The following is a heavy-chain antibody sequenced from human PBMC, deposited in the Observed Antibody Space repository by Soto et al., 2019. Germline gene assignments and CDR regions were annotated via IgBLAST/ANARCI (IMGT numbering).Heavy chain of an antibody. Sequence: KASETLSLTCAVSGYSISSGYYWGWIRQPPGKGLEWIGSIYHSGSTYYNPSLKSRVTISVDTSKNQFSLKLSSVTAADTAVYYCARSSPTVTINDYWGQGTLVTVSS. CDR2: IYHSGST. J-gene: IGHJ4*02. D-gene: IGHD4-4*01. V-gene: IGHV4-38-2*01. CDR1: GYSISSGYY. CDR3: ARSSPTVTINDY.